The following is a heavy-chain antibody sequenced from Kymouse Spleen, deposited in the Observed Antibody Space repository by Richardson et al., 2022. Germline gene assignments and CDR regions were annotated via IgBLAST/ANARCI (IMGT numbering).Heavy chain of an antibody. Sequence: QVQLQQWGAGLLKPSETLSLTCAVYGGSFSGYYWSWIRQPPGKGLEWIGEINHSGSTNYNPSLKSRVTISVDTSKNQFSLKLSSVTAADTAVYYCARDEYDILTGYPLYFDYWGQGTLVTVSS. CDR1: GGSFSGYY. D-gene: IGHD3-9*01. CDR3: ARDEYDILTGYPLYFDY. V-gene: IGHV4-34*01. J-gene: IGHJ4*02. CDR2: INHSGST.